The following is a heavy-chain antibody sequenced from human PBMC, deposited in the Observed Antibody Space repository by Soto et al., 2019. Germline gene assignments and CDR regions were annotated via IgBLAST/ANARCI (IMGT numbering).Heavy chain of an antibody. J-gene: IGHJ5*02. CDR3: ARDVIFRSEWLLYDWFDP. CDR2: IKQDGSEK. D-gene: IGHD3-3*01. V-gene: IGHV3-7*01. Sequence: GESLKISCAASGFTFSSYWMSWVRQAPGKGLEWVANIKQDGSEKYYVDSVKGRFTISRDNAKNSLYLQMNSLRAEDTAVYYCARDVIFRSEWLLYDWFDPWGQGTLVTVSS. CDR1: GFTFSSYW.